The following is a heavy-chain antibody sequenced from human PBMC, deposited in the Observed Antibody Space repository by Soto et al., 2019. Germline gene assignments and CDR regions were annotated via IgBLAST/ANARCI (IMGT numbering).Heavy chain of an antibody. CDR2: IKQDGSEK. J-gene: IGHJ6*02. D-gene: IGHD6-19*01. V-gene: IGHV3-7*01. Sequence: PGGSLRLSCAASGFTFSSYWMSWVRQAPGKGLEWVANIKQDGSEKYYVDSVKGRFTISRDNAKNSLYLQMNSLRAEDTAVYYCAREYQWLAPGYYYYYYGMDVRGQGTTVTVSS. CDR3: AREYQWLAPGYYYYYYGMDV. CDR1: GFTFSSYW.